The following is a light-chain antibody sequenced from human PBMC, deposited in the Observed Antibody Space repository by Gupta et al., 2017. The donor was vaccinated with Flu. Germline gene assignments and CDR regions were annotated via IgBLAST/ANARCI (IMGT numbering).Light chain of an antibody. J-gene: IGLJ3*02. CDR3: LTGGNSLTDHWV. V-gene: IGLV1-51*02. Sequence: QSVLTQPPSVSAAPGQRVTISCSGTSSNIGNNYVSWYQQFAGTAPKLRISENHKRPSGMPDRFAFSNSGTSDTPAITGLQTGDEAEYDCLTGGNSLTDHWVFGGGTRLTVL. CDR1: SSNIGNNY. CDR2: ENH.